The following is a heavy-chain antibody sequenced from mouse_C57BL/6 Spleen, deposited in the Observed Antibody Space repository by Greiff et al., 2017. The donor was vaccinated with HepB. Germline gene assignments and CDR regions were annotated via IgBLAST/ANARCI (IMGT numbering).Heavy chain of an antibody. J-gene: IGHJ1*03. CDR1: GYTFTSYW. CDR3: AKNWDGYFDV. V-gene: IGHV1-7*01. D-gene: IGHD4-1*01. CDR2: INPSSGYT. Sequence: VQGVESGAELAKPGASVKLSCKASGYTFTSYWMHWVKQRPGQGLEWIGYINPSSGYTKYNQKFKDKATLTADKSSSTAYMQLSSLTYEDSAVYYCAKNWDGYFDVWGTGTTVTVSS.